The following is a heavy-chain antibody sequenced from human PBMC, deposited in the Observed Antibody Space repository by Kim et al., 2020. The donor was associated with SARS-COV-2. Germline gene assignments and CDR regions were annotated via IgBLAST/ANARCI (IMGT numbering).Heavy chain of an antibody. CDR2: ISYDESNK. Sequence: GGSLRLSCAAPGFTFSSYGMHWVRQAPGKGLERVAVISYDESNKYYADSVKGRFTISRDNSKSTLYLQMNSLRAEDTAVDYCAEGDYYGSGSYTPVYDG. CDR1: GFTFSSYG. D-gene: IGHD3-10*01. CDR3: AEGDYYGSGSYTPVYDG. V-gene: IGHV3-30*18. J-gene: IGHJ6*01.